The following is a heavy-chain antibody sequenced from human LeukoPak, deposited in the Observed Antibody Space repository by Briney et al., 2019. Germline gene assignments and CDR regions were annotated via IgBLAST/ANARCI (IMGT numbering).Heavy chain of an antibody. J-gene: IGHJ4*02. CDR1: GFTFSSYA. D-gene: IGHD6-19*01. CDR2: ISYDGSNK. V-gene: IGHV3-30-3*01. Sequence: GGSLRLSCAASGFTFSSYAMHWVRQAPGKGLEWVAVISYDGSNKYYADSVKGRFTISRDNSKNTLYLQMNSLRAEDTAVYYCARDNIAVANGFDYWGQGTLVTVSS. CDR3: ARDNIAVANGFDY.